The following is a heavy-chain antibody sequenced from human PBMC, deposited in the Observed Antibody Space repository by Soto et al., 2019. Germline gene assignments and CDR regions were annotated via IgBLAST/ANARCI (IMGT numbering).Heavy chain of an antibody. Sequence: PXETLSLTCSVSGCSIRSYYWSWIRQPAGKGLEWIGRIHSSGSINYNPSLKSRVTLSVDTSKNQFSLNLTLVTAADTAVYYCARGSRYFDWLPDYWGQGILVTVSS. CDR3: ARGSRYFDWLPDY. D-gene: IGHD3-9*01. J-gene: IGHJ4*02. CDR2: IHSSGSI. V-gene: IGHV4-4*07. CDR1: GCSIRSYY.